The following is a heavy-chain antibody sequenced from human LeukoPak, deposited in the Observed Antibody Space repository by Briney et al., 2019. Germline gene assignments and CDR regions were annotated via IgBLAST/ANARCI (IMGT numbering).Heavy chain of an antibody. CDR2: ISYDGSNK. Sequence: PGRSLRLSCAASGLTFSSYGMHWVRQAPGKGLEWVAVISYDGSNKYYADSVKGRFTISRDNSKNTLYLQMNSLRAEDTAVYYCAKDPGFSGSYYDYWGQGTLVTVSS. J-gene: IGHJ4*02. CDR3: AKDPGFSGSYYDY. V-gene: IGHV3-30*18. D-gene: IGHD1-26*01. CDR1: GLTFSSYG.